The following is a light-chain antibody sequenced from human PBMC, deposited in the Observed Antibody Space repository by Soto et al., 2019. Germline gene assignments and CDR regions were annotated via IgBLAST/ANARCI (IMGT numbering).Light chain of an antibody. Sequence: SYELTQPPSVSVAPGQTARVPCGGNNIGDKNVHWYQQKPGQAPVLVVYDDTDRPSGIPQRFSGSNSGNTATLTISSVEAGDEADYYCQVWDGNSDHVVYGGGTKLTVL. V-gene: IGLV3-21*02. CDR3: QVWDGNSDHVV. CDR1: NIGDKN. J-gene: IGLJ2*01. CDR2: DDT.